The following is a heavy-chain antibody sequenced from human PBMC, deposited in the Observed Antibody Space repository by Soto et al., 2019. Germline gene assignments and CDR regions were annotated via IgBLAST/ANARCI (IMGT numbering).Heavy chain of an antibody. V-gene: IGHV4-39*01. J-gene: IGHJ4*02. Sequence: SETLALTCTVSGGSISSGDYYWSWIRQPPGKGLEWIGSIYYSGSTYYNPSLKSRVTISVDTSKNQFSLKLSSVTAADTAVYYCARAYRSPANLDYWGQGTLVTVSS. CDR1: GGSISSGDYY. CDR2: IYYSGST. CDR3: ARAYRSPANLDY. D-gene: IGHD6-19*01.